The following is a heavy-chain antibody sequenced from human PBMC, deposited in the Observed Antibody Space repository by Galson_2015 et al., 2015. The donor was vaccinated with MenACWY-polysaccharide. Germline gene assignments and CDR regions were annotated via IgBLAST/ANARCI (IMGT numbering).Heavy chain of an antibody. CDR2: INYRGST. D-gene: IGHD1-26*01. CDR1: GGSIISYF. J-gene: IGHJ5*01. V-gene: IGHV4-59*01. Sequence: LSLTCTVSGGSIISYFWIWLRQPPREELVGFVDINYRGSTYYNPSLKIRATISIDMAKNQFSLNLSTGTAADTAVYYCVRATEGLGGVAHFDSWGQGTLVTVSS. CDR3: VRATEGLGGVAHFDS.